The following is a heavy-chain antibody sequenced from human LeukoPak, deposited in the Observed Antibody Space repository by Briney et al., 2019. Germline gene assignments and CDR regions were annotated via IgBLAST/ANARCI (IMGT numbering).Heavy chain of an antibody. D-gene: IGHD2-2*02. CDR3: AREGCSSTSCYTH. CDR2: INPNSGGT. J-gene: IGHJ4*02. V-gene: IGHV1-2*02. Sequence: GASVKVSCKASGYTFTGYYMHWVRQAPGQGLEWMGWINPNSGGTSYARKFQGRVTMTRDTSISTAYMELSRLRSDDTAVYYCAREGCSSTSCYTHWGQGTLVTVSS. CDR1: GYTFTGYY.